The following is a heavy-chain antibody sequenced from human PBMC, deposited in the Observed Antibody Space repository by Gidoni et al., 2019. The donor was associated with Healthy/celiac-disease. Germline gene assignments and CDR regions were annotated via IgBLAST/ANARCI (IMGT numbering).Heavy chain of an antibody. V-gene: IGHV4-59*01. CDR3: ARALGGGMDV. D-gene: IGHD3-16*01. Sequence: QVQLQESGPGLVKPSETLSLTCTVSGGSISSYYWSWIRQPPGKGLEWIGYIYYRGSTNYNPSLKSRVTISVDTSKNQFSLKLSSVTAADTAVYYCARALGGGMDVWGQGTTVTVSS. J-gene: IGHJ6*02. CDR1: GGSISSYY. CDR2: IYYRGST.